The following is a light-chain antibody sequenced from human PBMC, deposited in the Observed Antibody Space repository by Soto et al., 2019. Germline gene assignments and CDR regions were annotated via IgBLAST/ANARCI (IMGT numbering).Light chain of an antibody. CDR2: GAS. CDR1: QSVSSSY. V-gene: IGKV3-20*01. Sequence: EIVLTQSPGTLSLSPWERATLSFRASQSVSSSYLAWYQQKPGQAPRLLIYGASSRATGIPDRFSGSGSGTDFTLTISRLEPEDFAVYYCQQYGSSPKTFGQGTKVDIK. CDR3: QQYGSSPKT. J-gene: IGKJ1*01.